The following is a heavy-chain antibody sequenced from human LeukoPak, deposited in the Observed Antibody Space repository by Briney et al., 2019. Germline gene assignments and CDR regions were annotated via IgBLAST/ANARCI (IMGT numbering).Heavy chain of an antibody. J-gene: IGHJ4*02. D-gene: IGHD5-24*01. CDR2: INEDGSEK. CDR1: GFIFKKYW. V-gene: IGHV3-7*01. Sequence: GGSLRLSCAASGFIFKKYWMNWVRQVPGKGLECVANINEDGSEKYYADSVKGRFTISRDNPKNLLFLQINSLRVEDTAVYYWARETPRRGETRDGYRWGQGTVVTVS. CDR3: ARETPRRGETRDGYR.